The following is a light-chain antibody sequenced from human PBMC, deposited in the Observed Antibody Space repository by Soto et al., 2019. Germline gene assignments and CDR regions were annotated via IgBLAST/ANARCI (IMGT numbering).Light chain of an antibody. V-gene: IGLV2-14*01. CDR2: DVS. CDR3: SSYTTTSTLV. Sequence: QPALTQPASVSGSPGQSITFSCTGTSSDLGGYNYVSWYQQHPGKAPKLVIYDVSNRPSGVSNRFSGSKSGNTASLTISGLQADDEADYYCSSYTTTSTLVFGGGTKLTVL. J-gene: IGLJ2*01. CDR1: SSDLGGYNY.